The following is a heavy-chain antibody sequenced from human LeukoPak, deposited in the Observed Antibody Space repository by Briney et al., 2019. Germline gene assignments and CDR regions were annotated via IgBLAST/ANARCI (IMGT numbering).Heavy chain of an antibody. V-gene: IGHV4-61*02. J-gene: IGHJ4*02. D-gene: IGHD2-2*01. CDR3: ARAGYCSSTSCPPGFDY. CDR1: GGSISSGSYY. CDR2: IYTSGST. Sequence: SGTLSLTCTVSGGSISSGSYYWSWIRQPAGKGLEWIGRIYTSGSTNYNPSLKSRVTISVDTSKNQFSLKLSSVTAADTAVYYCARAGYCSSTSCPPGFDYWGQGTLVTVSS.